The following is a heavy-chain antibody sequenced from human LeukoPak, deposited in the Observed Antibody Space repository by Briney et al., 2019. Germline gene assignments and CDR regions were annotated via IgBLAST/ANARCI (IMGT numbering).Heavy chain of an antibody. D-gene: IGHD4-17*01. Sequence: GSLRLSCAASGLTFSSYGMHWVRQAPGKGLEWVAVIWYDGSNKYYADSVKGRFTISRDNSKNTLYLQMNSLRAEDTAVYYCARGFRSVTTWGYFDYWGQGALVTVSS. V-gene: IGHV3-33*01. CDR3: ARGFRSVTTWGYFDY. CDR2: IWYDGSNK. J-gene: IGHJ4*02. CDR1: GLTFSSYG.